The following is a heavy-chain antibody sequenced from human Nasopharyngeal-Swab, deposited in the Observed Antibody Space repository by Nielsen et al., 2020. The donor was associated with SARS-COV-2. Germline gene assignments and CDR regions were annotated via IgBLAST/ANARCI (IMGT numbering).Heavy chain of an antibody. Sequence: GRSLRLSCAASGFTFSSYSMNWVRQAPGKGLEWVSSISSSSSYIYYADSVKGRFTISRDNATNSLYLQMNSLRAEDTAVYYCARDKSGLLWFGELSPWGQGTLVTVSS. V-gene: IGHV3-21*01. D-gene: IGHD3-10*01. J-gene: IGHJ5*02. CDR2: ISSSSSYI. CDR1: GFTFSSYS. CDR3: ARDKSGLLWFGELSP.